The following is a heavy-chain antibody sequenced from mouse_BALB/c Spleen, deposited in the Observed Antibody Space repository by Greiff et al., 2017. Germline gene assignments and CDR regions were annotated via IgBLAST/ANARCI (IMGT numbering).Heavy chain of an antibody. J-gene: IGHJ4*01. CDR1: GYTFTDYA. V-gene: IGHV1-67*01. D-gene: IGHD2-3*01. CDR2: ISTYYGNT. CDR3: ARGGYDGYFYYYAMDY. Sequence: QVQLQQSGPELVRPGVSVKISCKGSGYTFTDYAMHWVKQSHAKSLEWIGVISTYYGNTNYNQKFKGKATMTVDKSSSTAYMELARLTSEDSAIYYCARGGYDGYFYYYAMDYWGQGTSVTVSS.